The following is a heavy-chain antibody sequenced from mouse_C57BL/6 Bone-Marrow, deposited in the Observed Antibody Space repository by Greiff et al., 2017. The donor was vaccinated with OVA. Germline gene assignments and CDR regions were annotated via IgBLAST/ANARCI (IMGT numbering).Heavy chain of an antibody. CDR1: GFTFSDFY. Sequence: EVKLMESGGGLVQSGRSLRLSCATSGFTFSDFYMEWVRQAPGKGLEWIAASRNKANDYTTEYSASVKGRFIVSRDTSQSILYLQMNALRAEDTAIYYCARDEGGYGESWFAYWGQGTLVTVSA. D-gene: IGHD2-2*01. V-gene: IGHV7-1*01. J-gene: IGHJ3*01. CDR2: SRNKANDYTT. CDR3: ARDEGGYGESWFAY.